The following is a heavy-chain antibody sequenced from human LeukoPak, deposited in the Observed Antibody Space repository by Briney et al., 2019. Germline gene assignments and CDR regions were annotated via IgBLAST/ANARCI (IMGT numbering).Heavy chain of an antibody. V-gene: IGHV3-30*19. CDR2: IAYDGNDK. CDR3: AKSRDGDAPPFDY. Sequence: GGSLRLSCEASGFPSSSYGMHWVRQAPGKGPEWVAVIAYDGNDKFYAESVKGRFTISRDNSKNTVHLQMNSLRPEDTAVYYCAKSRDGDAPPFDYWGQGTVVTVSS. CDR1: GFPSSSYG. J-gene: IGHJ4*02. D-gene: IGHD4-17*01.